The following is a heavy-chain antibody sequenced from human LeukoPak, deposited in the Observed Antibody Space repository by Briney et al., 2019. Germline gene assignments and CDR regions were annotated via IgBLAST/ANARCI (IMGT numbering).Heavy chain of an antibody. Sequence: GESLKISCKGSGYSFNTYWIAWVRQMPGKGLEWMGIIYPGDSDTRYSPSFQGQVTISADKSISTAYLQWNSLKASDTAIYYCARRDTRGLVGGLDYWGQGTLVTVSS. D-gene: IGHD1-26*01. J-gene: IGHJ4*02. V-gene: IGHV5-51*01. CDR2: IYPGDSDT. CDR1: GYSFNTYW. CDR3: ARRDTRGLVGGLDY.